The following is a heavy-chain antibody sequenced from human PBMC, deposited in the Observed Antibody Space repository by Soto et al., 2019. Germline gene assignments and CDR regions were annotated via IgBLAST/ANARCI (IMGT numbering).Heavy chain of an antibody. V-gene: IGHV3-73*01. D-gene: IGHD4-4*01. CDR2: IRSKANSYAT. J-gene: IGHJ4*02. CDR3: TRFSNYAQYYFDY. Sequence: GSAXXXVRXASGKGLEWVGRIRSKANSYATAYAASVKGRFTISRDDSKNTAYLQMNSLKTEDTAVYYCTRFSNYAQYYFDYWGQGTLVTVSS. CDR1: GSA.